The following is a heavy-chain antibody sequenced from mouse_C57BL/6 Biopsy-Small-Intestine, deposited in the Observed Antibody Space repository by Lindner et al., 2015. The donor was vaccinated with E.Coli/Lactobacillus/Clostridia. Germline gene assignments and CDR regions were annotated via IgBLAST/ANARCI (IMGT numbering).Heavy chain of an antibody. CDR2: INPSTGGA. Sequence: VQLQESGPELVKSGASVKISCRASGYSFTGNYLNWVKQSPEKSLEWIGEINPSTGGAAYNEKFRAKATLTIDRSSTTAYMQLKSLTSEDSAVYFCARNQYGSSYDYAMDYWGQGTSVTVSS. CDR3: ARNQYGSSYDYAMDY. CDR1: GYSFTGNY. J-gene: IGHJ4*01. D-gene: IGHD1-1*01. V-gene: IGHV1-42*01.